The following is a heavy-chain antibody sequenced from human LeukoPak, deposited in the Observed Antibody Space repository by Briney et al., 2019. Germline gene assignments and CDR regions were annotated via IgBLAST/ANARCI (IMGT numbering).Heavy chain of an antibody. D-gene: IGHD2-2*01. J-gene: IGHJ4*02. CDR2: INHSGST. Sequence: SETLSLTCAVYGGSFSGYYWSWIRQPPGKGLEWIGEINHSGSTNYNPSLKSRVTISVDTSKNQFSLKLSSVTAADTAVYYCARAGPVVPAAITTQRSPRAPLAAFDHWGQGTPVTVSS. V-gene: IGHV4-34*01. CDR1: GGSFSGYY. CDR3: ARAGPVVPAAITTQRSPRAPLAAFDH.